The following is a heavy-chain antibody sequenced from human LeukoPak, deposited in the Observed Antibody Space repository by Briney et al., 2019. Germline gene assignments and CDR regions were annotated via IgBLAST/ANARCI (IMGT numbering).Heavy chain of an antibody. CDR2: ISAYNGNT. Sequence: ASVKVSCKASGYTFTSYGVSWVRQAPGQGLEWMGWISAYNGNTNYAQKFQGRVTITADESTSTAYMELSSLRSEDTAVYYCAREGGSIAAPGGPWGQGTLVTVSS. V-gene: IGHV1-18*01. CDR1: GYTFTSYG. J-gene: IGHJ5*02. CDR3: AREGGSIAAPGGP. D-gene: IGHD6-6*01.